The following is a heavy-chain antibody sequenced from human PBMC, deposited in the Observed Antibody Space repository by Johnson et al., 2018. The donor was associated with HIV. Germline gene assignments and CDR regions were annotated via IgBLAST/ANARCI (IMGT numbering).Heavy chain of an antibody. CDR1: GFTFNNYW. J-gene: IGHJ3*02. CDR3: ASSFTANI. CDR2: INSDGSST. V-gene: IGHV3-74*02. Sequence: VQLVESGGGLVQPGGSLRLSCAASGFTFNNYWMHWVRQVPGKGLVWVSRINSDGSSTTYADSVKGRFTISRDNAKNTLYLQMNSRRVEDTAVYYGASSFTANIWGQGTMVSVSS. D-gene: IGHD5-18*01.